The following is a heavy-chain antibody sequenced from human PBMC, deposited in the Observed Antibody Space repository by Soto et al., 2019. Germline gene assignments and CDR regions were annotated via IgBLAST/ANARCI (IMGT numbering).Heavy chain of an antibody. CDR2: TRNKANSYTT. Sequence: PGGSLRLSCAASRFTFSDHYMDWVRQAPGKGLEWVGRTRNKANSYTTEYAASVNGRFTISRDDSKNSLFLQMNSLKTEDTAVYYCALGLWSGYYTGNHYYGMDVWGQGTTVTVSS. CDR1: RFTFSDHY. CDR3: ALGLWSGYYTGNHYYGMDV. V-gene: IGHV3-72*01. D-gene: IGHD3-3*01. J-gene: IGHJ6*02.